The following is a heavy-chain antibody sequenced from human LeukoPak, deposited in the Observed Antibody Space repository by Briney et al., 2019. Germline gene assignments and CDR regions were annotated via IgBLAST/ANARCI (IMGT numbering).Heavy chain of an antibody. J-gene: IGHJ6*02. CDR2: ISHSGST. V-gene: IGHV4-34*01. D-gene: IGHD4-11*01. CDR1: GGSFSGYY. CDR3: ARSYSYYYYYYGMDV. Sequence: SETLSLTCAVSGGSFSGYYWSWIRQPPGKGLEWIGEISHSGSTNYSPSLKSRVTISVDTSKNQFSLKLSSVTAADTAVYYCARSYSYYYYYYGMDVWGQGTTVTVSS.